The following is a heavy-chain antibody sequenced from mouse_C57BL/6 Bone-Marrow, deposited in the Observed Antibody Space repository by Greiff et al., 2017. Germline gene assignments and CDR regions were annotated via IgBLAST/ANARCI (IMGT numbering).Heavy chain of an antibody. D-gene: IGHD1-1*01. V-gene: IGHV1-37*01. Sequence: VHVKQSGPELVKPGASVKISCKASGYSFTGYFMTWVKQSHGKSLEWIGRINPYNGDTFYNQKFKGKATLTVDKSSSTAHMELLSLTSEDCAVYYCARGYGSRPVYFDYWGQGTTLTVSS. CDR2: INPYNGDT. CDR1: GYSFTGYF. J-gene: IGHJ2*01. CDR3: ARGYGSRPVYFDY.